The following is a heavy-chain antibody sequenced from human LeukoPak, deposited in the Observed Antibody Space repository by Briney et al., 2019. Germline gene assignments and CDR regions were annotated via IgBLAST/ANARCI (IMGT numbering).Heavy chain of an antibody. CDR1: GYTFTGYY. V-gene: IGHV1-2*02. J-gene: IGHJ2*01. CDR2: INPNSGGT. D-gene: IGHD4-17*01. CDR3: ARGIYVDSISWHFDL. Sequence: ASVKVSCKASGYTFTGYYMHWVRQAPGQGLEWMGWINPNSGGTNFAQNFQGRVTMTRDTSISTAYMELSRLRSDDTAVYYCARGIYVDSISWHFDLWGRGTLVTVSS.